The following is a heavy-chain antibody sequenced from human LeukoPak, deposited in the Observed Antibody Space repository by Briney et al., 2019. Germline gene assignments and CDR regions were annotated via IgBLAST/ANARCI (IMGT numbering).Heavy chain of an antibody. CDR1: GFTFSRFD. J-gene: IGHJ4*02. V-gene: IGHV3-23*01. CDR3: ARDLSEKYSIDY. CDR2: ISGSGDKT. D-gene: IGHD2/OR15-2a*01. Sequence: HPGGSLRLSCAASGFTFSRFDMSWVRQAPGKGLEWVSGISGSGDKTYHIDSVKGRFTISRDNSKNTLYLQMNSLRAEDTAIYYCARDLSEKYSIDYWGQGTLVTVSS.